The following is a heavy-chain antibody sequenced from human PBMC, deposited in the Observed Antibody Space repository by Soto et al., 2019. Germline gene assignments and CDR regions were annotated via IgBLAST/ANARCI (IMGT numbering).Heavy chain of an antibody. Sequence: QVQLQESGARLVKPSETLSLTCTVSGGSIINYYWSWIRQPPGKGLEWLGFIYYDGDTNYNPSVRSRVTISVNTSKTQFSLTLRSVTAADTAIYLCVGHSDYDMLTGSSGYFDFWGRGALVTVSS. D-gene: IGHD3-9*01. J-gene: IGHJ4*02. V-gene: IGHV4-59*08. CDR1: GGSIINYY. CDR2: IYYDGDT. CDR3: VGHSDYDMLTGSSGYFDF.